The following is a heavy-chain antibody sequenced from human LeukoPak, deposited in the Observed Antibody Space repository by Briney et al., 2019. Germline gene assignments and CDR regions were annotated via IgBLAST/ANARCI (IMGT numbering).Heavy chain of an antibody. CDR3: ARGGAGYCGGDCYPGHFDY. J-gene: IGHJ4*02. V-gene: IGHV1-46*01. CDR1: GYTFTSYY. Sequence: ASVKVSCKASGYTFTSYYMHWVRQAPGQGLEWMGIINPSGGSTSYAQKFQGRVTMTRDMSTSTVYMELSSLRSEDTAVYYCARGGAGYCGGDCYPGHFDYWGQGTLVTASS. CDR2: INPSGGST. D-gene: IGHD2-21*02.